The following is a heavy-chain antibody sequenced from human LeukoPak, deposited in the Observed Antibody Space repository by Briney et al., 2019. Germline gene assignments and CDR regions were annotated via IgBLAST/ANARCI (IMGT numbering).Heavy chain of an antibody. V-gene: IGHV3-30*04. CDR2: ISYDGSNK. Sequence: GGSLRLSCAASGFTFSSYAMHWVRQAPGKGLEWVAVISYDGSNKYYADSVKGRFTISRDNSKNTLYLQMNSLRAEDTAVYYCVRDAYNRANWGQGTLVTVSS. CDR3: VRDAYNRAN. D-gene: IGHD1-14*01. CDR1: GFTFSSYA. J-gene: IGHJ4*02.